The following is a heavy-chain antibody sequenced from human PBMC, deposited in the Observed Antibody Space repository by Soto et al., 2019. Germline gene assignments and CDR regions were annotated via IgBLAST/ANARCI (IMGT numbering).Heavy chain of an antibody. J-gene: IGHJ4*02. V-gene: IGHV1-18*01. CDR3: ARDTNPWAHIYWDS. CDR2: INNTNGTT. CDR1: GHTFITFG. Sequence: QVQLVQSGAEMRKPGASVKVSCKVSGHTFITFGVSWVRQAPGQGLEWMGWINNTNGTTNYAPKLPARAPITRHTSTTTASMELRSLTSDDAPVSFCARDTNPWAHIYWDSWGQGTLVIVSS. D-gene: IGHD5-12*01.